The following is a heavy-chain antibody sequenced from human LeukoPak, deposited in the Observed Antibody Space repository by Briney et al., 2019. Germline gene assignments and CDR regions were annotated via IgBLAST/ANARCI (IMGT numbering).Heavy chain of an antibody. CDR2: IYYSGST. Sequence: PSETLSLTCTVSGGSISSSSYYWGWIRQPPGKGLEWIGSIYYSGSTYYNPSLKSRVTISVDTSKNQFSLKLSSVTAADTAVYYCARLRWAAFDYWGQGTLVTVSS. CDR1: GGSISSSSYY. J-gene: IGHJ4*02. V-gene: IGHV4-39*01. D-gene: IGHD6-25*01. CDR3: ARLRWAAFDY.